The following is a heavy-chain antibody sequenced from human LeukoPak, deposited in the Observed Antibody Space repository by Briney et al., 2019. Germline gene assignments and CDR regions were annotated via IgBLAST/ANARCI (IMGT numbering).Heavy chain of an antibody. V-gene: IGHV4-39*01. CDR3: ARPRNPYYDILTGYYTWFDR. Sequence: SETLSLTCTVSGGSISSSSYYWGWIRQPPGKGLEWIGSIYYSGSTYYNPSLKSRVTISVDTSKNQFSLKLSSVTAADTAVYYCARPRNPYYDILTGYYTWFDRWGQGTLVTVSS. D-gene: IGHD3-9*01. CDR2: IYYSGST. CDR1: GGSISSSSYY. J-gene: IGHJ5*02.